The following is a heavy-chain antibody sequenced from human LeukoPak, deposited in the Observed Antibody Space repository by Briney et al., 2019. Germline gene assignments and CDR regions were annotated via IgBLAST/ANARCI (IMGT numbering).Heavy chain of an antibody. D-gene: IGHD3-22*01. Sequence: SETLSLTCTVSGGSICGGSYCWSWVRQPAGKGLEWSGRIYTSGSTNNNPSLKTRVTISVDTSKNQFSLRLSSVTAADTGVYYCARSPRGLYYESSGKTPFDYWGQGTLVTVSS. CDR2: IYTSGST. CDR3: ARSPRGLYYESSGKTPFDY. CDR1: GGSICGGSYC. J-gene: IGHJ4*02. V-gene: IGHV4-61*02.